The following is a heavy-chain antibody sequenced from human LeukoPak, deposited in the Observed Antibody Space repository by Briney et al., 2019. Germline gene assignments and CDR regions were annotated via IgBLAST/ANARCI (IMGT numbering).Heavy chain of an antibody. D-gene: IGHD3-10*01. V-gene: IGHV1-3*01. CDR2: INAGNGNT. Sequence: GASVKVSCKASGYTFTSYAMHWVRQAPGQRLEWMGWINAGNGNTKYSQEFQGRVTITRDTSASTAYMELSSLRSEDTAVYYCARDLLWFEEVSQGFDYWGQGTLVTVSS. CDR3: ARDLLWFEEVSQGFDY. CDR1: GYTFTSYA. J-gene: IGHJ4*02.